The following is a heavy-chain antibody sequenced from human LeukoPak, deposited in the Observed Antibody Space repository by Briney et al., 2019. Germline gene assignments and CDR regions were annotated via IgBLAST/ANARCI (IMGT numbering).Heavy chain of an antibody. CDR2: IYYSGST. D-gene: IGHD6-19*01. CDR1: GGSISSYY. J-gene: IGHJ4*02. CDR3: ARDGPYSSGWFDF. V-gene: IGHV4-59*01. Sequence: PSETLSLTCTVSGGSISSYYWSWIRQPPGKGLGWIGYIYYSGSTNYNPSLKSRVTISVDTSKNQFSLKLSSVTAADTAVYYCARDGPYSSGWFDFWGQGTLVTVSS.